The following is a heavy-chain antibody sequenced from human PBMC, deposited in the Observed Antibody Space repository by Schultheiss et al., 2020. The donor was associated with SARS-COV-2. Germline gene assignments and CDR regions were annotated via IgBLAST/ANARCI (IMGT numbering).Heavy chain of an antibody. V-gene: IGHV4-38-2*02. CDR2: IYHTGST. J-gene: IGHJ3*02. Sequence: SETLSLTCTVSGYSISSGYYWGWIRQPPGKGLEWIGSIYHTGSTYYNPSLKSRVTISVDTSKNQFSLKLSSVTAADTAVYYCARDDVRTRWELRGGAFDIWGQGTMVTVSS. CDR1: GYSISSGYY. D-gene: IGHD1-26*01. CDR3: ARDDVRTRWELRGGAFDI.